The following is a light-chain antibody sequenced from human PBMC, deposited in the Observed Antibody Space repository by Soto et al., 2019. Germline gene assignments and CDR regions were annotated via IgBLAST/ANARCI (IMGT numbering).Light chain of an antibody. CDR3: QSYDSSLSAPDV. V-gene: IGLV1-40*01. Sequence: QAVVTQPPSVSGARGQRVTISCAGSSSNIGAGYDVHWYQHLPGTAPKLLIYDNNNRPSGVPDRFSGSKSGTSASLAITGLQAEDEADYYCQSYDSSLSAPDVFGTGTKLTVL. J-gene: IGLJ1*01. CDR1: SSNIGAGYD. CDR2: DNN.